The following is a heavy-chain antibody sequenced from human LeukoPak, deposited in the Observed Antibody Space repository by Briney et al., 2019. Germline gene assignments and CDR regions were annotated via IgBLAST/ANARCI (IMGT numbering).Heavy chain of an antibody. CDR1: GGSFSGYY. D-gene: IGHD3-22*01. CDR2: INHSGST. J-gene: IGHJ5*02. V-gene: IGHV4-34*01. Sequence: SETLSLTCAVYGGSFSGYYWSWIRQPPGKGLEWIGEINHSGSTNYNPSLKSRVTISVDTSKNQFSLKLSSVTAADTAVYYCARGADYDSSGYYYVVRPPSWGQGTLVTVSS. CDR3: ARGADYDSSGYYYVVRPPS.